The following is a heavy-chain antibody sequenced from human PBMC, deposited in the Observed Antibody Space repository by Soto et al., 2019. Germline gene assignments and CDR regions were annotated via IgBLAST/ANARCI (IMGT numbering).Heavy chain of an antibody. Sequence: GGSLRLSCAASGFTFSSYSMNWVRQAPGKGLEWVSSISSSSSYIYYADSVKGRFTISRDNAKNSLYLQMNSLRAEDTAVYYCARDPYCSSTSCLGWFDPWGQGTLVTVSS. CDR1: GFTFSSYS. V-gene: IGHV3-21*01. CDR2: ISSSSSYI. CDR3: ARDPYCSSTSCLGWFDP. D-gene: IGHD2-2*01. J-gene: IGHJ5*02.